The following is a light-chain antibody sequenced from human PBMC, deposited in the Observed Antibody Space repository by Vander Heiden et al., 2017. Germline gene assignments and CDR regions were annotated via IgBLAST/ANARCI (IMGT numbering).Light chain of an antibody. CDR1: SSNIGAGYD. V-gene: IGLV1-40*01. CDR3: QSYDSSLSGRYV. Sequence: QSVLTQPPSVSRAPGQRVTISCTGSSSNIGAGYDVHWYQQLQGKDTKLIMYGNSNRHSGVPDRFSGSKSGTSASLAITGLQAEDEADDYCQSYDSSLSGRYVFGTGTKVTVL. J-gene: IGLJ1*01. CDR2: GNS.